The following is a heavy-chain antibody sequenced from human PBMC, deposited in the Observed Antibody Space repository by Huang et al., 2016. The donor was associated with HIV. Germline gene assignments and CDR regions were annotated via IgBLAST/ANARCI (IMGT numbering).Heavy chain of an antibody. J-gene: IGHJ4*02. Sequence: QVQLVQSGSALQKPGASVKVSCKASGYTFTSYAMNWVRQASGQGLEGMGWINTSTGKPTYAKGFTGRFVCSLDTSVSTGYLQISSLKAEDTAVYYCASSAREVFGVFDYWGQGTLVTVSS. CDR2: INTSTGKP. CDR3: ASSAREVFGVFDY. V-gene: IGHV7-4-1*02. D-gene: IGHD3-3*01. CDR1: GYTFTSYA.